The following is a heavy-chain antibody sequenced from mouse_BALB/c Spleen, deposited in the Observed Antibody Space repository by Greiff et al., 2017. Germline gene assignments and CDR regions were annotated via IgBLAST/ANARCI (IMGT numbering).Heavy chain of an antibody. CDR3: AREGRYDDAMDY. J-gene: IGHJ4*01. CDR2: INSNGGST. Sequence: EVKVVESGGGLVQPGGSLKLSCAASGFTFSSYGMSWVRQTPDKRLELVATINSNGGSTYYPDSVKGRFTISRDNAKNTLYLQMSSLKSEDTAMYDCAREGRYDDAMDYWGQGTSVTVTS. D-gene: IGHD2-14*01. CDR1: GFTFSSYG. V-gene: IGHV5-6-3*01.